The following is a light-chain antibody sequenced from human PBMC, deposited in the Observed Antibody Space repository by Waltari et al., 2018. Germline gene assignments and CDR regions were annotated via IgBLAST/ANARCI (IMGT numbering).Light chain of an antibody. CDR1: SSDGGGSNY. J-gene: IGLJ1*01. CDR3: SSYTSSSTSLYV. CDR2: DVT. V-gene: IGLV2-14*03. Sequence: QSALTQPASVSGSPGQSITISCTGTSSDGGGSNYVPWYQHHPGKAPKVKIFDVTKRPSGVSNRFSGSKSGNTASLTISGLQAEDEADYYCSSYTSSSTSLYVFGTGTKVTVL.